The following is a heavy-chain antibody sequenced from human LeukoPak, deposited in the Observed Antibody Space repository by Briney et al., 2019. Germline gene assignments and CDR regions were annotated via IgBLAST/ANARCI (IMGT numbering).Heavy chain of an antibody. CDR3: ARDPGYSNYMANHWFDP. Sequence: PSETLSLTCTVSGDSISSGDYYWSWIRQLAGKGLEWIGRSSSSGSTNYNPSLKSRVTISVDTSKNQFSLKLSSVTAADTAVYYCARDPGYSNYMANHWFDPWGQGTLVTVSS. J-gene: IGHJ5*02. CDR1: GDSISSGDYY. CDR2: SSSSGST. V-gene: IGHV4-61*02. D-gene: IGHD4-11*01.